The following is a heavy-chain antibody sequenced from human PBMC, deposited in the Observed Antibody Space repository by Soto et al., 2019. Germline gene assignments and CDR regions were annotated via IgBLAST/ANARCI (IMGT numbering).Heavy chain of an antibody. CDR1: GFTFSTYA. CDR3: ARAEHYYDSSGYYQWDY. D-gene: IGHD3-22*01. V-gene: IGHV3-30-3*01. Sequence: QVQLVESGGGVVQPGRSLRLSCAASGFTFSTYAMHWVRQAPGKGLEWVSLISYDGSDKYYADSLKGRFIISRDNSKNTLYLQMNSLRAEDTAVYYCARAEHYYDSSGYYQWDYWGQGTLVTVSS. J-gene: IGHJ4*02. CDR2: ISYDGSDK.